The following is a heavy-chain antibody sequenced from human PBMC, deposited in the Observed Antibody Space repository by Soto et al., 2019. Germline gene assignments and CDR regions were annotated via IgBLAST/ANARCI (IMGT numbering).Heavy chain of an antibody. CDR2: INVFNGGT. CDR1: GFSFSNYD. Sequence: EVQLLESGGGLVQPGESLRLSCAASGFSFSNYDMAWVRQAPGKGLQWVSSINVFNGGTHYIDSVKGRFTISRDNSNHRLYLQMNSLRADDTAIYYCVRENWGAARGQGTLVTVSS. CDR3: VRENWGAA. V-gene: IGHV3-23*01. J-gene: IGHJ5*02. D-gene: IGHD1-26*01.